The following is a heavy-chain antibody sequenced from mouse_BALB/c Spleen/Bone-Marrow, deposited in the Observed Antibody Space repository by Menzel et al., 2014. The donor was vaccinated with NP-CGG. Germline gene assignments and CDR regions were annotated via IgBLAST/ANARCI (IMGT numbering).Heavy chain of an antibody. CDR3: TRYTYGDYPYYYAMDY. V-gene: IGHV1S81*02. D-gene: IGHD2-13*01. J-gene: IGHJ4*01. Sequence: SGAELVKPGASVKLSCKASGYTFTSYYMYWVKQRPRQGLEWIGGINPSNGGTNFNEKFKSKATLTVDKSSSAAYMQLGSLTSEDSAVYYCTRYTYGDYPYYYAMDYWGQGTSVTVSS. CDR2: INPSNGGT. CDR1: GYTFTSYY.